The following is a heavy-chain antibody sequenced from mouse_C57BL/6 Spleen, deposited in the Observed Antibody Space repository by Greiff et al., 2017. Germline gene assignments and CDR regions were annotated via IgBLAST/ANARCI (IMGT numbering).Heavy chain of an antibody. CDR3: ARDYYGNYRYWYFDV. CDR2: INPNNGGT. Sequence: EVQLQQSGPELVKPGASVKISCKASGYTFTDYYMNWVKQSHGKSLEWIGDINPNNGGTSYNQKFKGKATLTVDKSSSTAYMELRSLTSEDSAVYYCARDYYGNYRYWYFDVWGTGTTGTVSS. D-gene: IGHD2-1*01. CDR1: GYTFTDYY. V-gene: IGHV1-26*01. J-gene: IGHJ1*03.